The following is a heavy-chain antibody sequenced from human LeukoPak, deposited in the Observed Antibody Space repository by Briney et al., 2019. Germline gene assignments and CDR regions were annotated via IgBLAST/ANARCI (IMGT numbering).Heavy chain of an antibody. Sequence: ASVKVSCKVSGYTLTELSMHWVRQAPGKGLEWMGGFDPEDGETIYAQKFQGRVTMTEDTSTDTAYMELSSQRSEDIDVYYCARSDLRFLEWLFSDYGMDVWGQGTTVTVSS. J-gene: IGHJ6*02. CDR2: FDPEDGET. D-gene: IGHD3-3*01. CDR3: ARSDLRFLEWLFSDYGMDV. CDR1: GYTLTELS. V-gene: IGHV1-24*01.